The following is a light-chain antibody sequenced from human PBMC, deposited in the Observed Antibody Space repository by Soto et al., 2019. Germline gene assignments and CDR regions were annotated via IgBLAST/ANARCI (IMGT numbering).Light chain of an antibody. V-gene: IGKV1-5*01. CDR2: DAS. CDR1: QTISSW. CDR3: QQYNNYWT. J-gene: IGKJ1*01. Sequence: DIQITRAPSSVSASVGYRVTITCRASQTISSWLAWYQQKPGKDPQLLIYDASSLESGVPSRFSGSGSATEFTLTISSLQPDDFATYYCQQYNNYWTFGQGTKV.